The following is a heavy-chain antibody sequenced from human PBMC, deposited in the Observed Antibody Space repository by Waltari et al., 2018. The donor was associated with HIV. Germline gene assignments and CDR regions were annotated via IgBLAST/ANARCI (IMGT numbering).Heavy chain of an antibody. CDR2: INPSGNST. CDR1: GYTFISYY. J-gene: IGHJ4*02. CDR3: ARAPCSGGSCRLFDY. Sequence: QVQLVQSGAEVKKPGASVKVSCKASGYTFISYYMPWVRPAPGQGLEWMGIINPSGNSTRYVQKFQGRLTMTRDTSTSTVYMELSSLRSEDTAVYYCARAPCSGGSCRLFDYWGQGTLVTVSS. V-gene: IGHV1-46*01. D-gene: IGHD2-15*01.